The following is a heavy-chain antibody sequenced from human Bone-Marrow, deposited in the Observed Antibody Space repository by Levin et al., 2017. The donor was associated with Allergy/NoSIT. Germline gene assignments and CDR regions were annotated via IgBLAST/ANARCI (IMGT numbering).Heavy chain of an antibody. CDR1: GFSFSSYG. Sequence: AGGSLRLSCVASGFSFSSYGMHWVRQAPGKGLEWVALISNDGSDKYYEDSVKGRFTISRDNSKNTVFLNMDSLRPEDTAVYYCAKTREYGYGPFDYWGQGTLVTVSS. J-gene: IGHJ4*02. CDR3: AKTREYGYGPFDY. CDR2: ISNDGSDK. D-gene: IGHD5-18*01. V-gene: IGHV3-30*18.